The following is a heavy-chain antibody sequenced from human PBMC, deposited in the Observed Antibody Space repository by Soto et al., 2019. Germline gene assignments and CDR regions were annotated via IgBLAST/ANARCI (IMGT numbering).Heavy chain of an antibody. CDR1: GFSFSSYG. Sequence: QVQLVESGGGVVQPGRSPRLSCSASGFSFSSYGMYWVRQAPGRGLEWVAVIWYDGTNRHYADSVKGRFTISRDNSEDRLYLQMNSLRVEDTAVYYCARDINYYGSGSSAIDYWGQGTLVTVSS. CDR3: ARDINYYGSGSSAIDY. CDR2: IWYDGTNR. J-gene: IGHJ4*02. D-gene: IGHD3-10*01. V-gene: IGHV3-33*01.